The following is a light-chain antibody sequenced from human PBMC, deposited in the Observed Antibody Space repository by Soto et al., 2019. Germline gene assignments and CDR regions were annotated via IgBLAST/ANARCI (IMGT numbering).Light chain of an antibody. Sequence: QSVLTQPPSASGSPGQSVTISCTGTSSDVGAYNYVSWYQQHPGKAPKLVIYEVSKRPAAVPDRFSGSKSGNTASLPVSWLQGEDEAAYYCSSHAGSNNYVFGTGVKVPLL. J-gene: IGLJ1*01. V-gene: IGLV2-8*01. CDR3: SSHAGSNNYV. CDR1: SSDVGAYNY. CDR2: EVS.